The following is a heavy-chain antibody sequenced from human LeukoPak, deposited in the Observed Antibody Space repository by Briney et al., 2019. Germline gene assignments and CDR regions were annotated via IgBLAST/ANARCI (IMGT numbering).Heavy chain of an antibody. D-gene: IGHD1-1*01. CDR1: GFTFDDYA. V-gene: IGHV3-9*01. CDR3: AKESGGTTGTTGYFDY. Sequence: GRSLRLSCAASGFTFDDYAMHWVRQAPGKGLEWVSGISWNSGSIGYADSVKGRFTISRDNAKNSLYLQMNSLRAEDTALYYCAKESGGTTGTTGYFDYWGQRTLVTVSS. J-gene: IGHJ4*02. CDR2: ISWNSGSI.